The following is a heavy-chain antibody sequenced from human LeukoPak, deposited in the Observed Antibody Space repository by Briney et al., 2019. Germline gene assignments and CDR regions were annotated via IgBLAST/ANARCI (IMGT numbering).Heavy chain of an antibody. J-gene: IGHJ4*02. D-gene: IGHD2-15*01. Sequence: GGSLRLSCTASGFTFSTYWMSWVRQAPGKGLEWVSGISGLGDNTYYVDSVKGRFTISRDNAKNTQYLQINSLRVEDTAVYYCARSLRSPRYCIDDTCYFDYWGQGTLVTVSS. CDR1: GFTFSTYW. CDR2: ISGLGDNT. CDR3: ARSLRSPRYCIDDTCYFDY. V-gene: IGHV3-23*01.